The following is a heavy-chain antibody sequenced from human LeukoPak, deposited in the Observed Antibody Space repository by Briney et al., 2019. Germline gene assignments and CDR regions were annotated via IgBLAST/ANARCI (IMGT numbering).Heavy chain of an antibody. D-gene: IGHD2-2*03. CDR1: GFTFRSYA. CDR3: AIDFGYCASTTCHLDY. J-gene: IGHJ4*02. CDR2: ISGSGGST. V-gene: IGHV3-23*01. Sequence: PGGSLRLSCAASGFTFRSYAMSWVRQAPGKGLEWVSGISGSGGSTFYADSVKGRFTISRDNSKNTLYLQMNSLRAEDTAVYFCAIDFGYCASTTCHLDYWGQGTLVTVSS.